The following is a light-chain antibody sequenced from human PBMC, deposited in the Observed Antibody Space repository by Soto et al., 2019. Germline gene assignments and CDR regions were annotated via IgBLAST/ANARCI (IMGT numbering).Light chain of an antibody. V-gene: IGKV3-11*01. J-gene: IGKJ5*01. CDR2: DIS. CDR1: QSVAGS. Sequence: EFVLTQSPATLSLSPGERAILSCRASQSVAGSLAWYQQKPGQAPRLLIYDISTRAAAIPARFSGSGSGTDCTLTVSSLEPEDFALYYCQHRSNRITFGQGTRLEIK. CDR3: QHRSNRIT.